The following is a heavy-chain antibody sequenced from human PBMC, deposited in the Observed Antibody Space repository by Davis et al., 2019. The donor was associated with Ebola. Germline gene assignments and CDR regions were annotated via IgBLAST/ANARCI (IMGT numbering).Heavy chain of an antibody. V-gene: IGHV3-13*01. Sequence: GESLKISCAASGFTFSSYDMHWVRQATGKGLEWVSAIGTAGDTYYPGSVKGRFTISRENAKNSLYLQMNSLRAGDTAVYYCARGVLWFGELLSTDYYGMDVWGKGTTVTVSS. CDR1: GFTFSSYD. CDR2: IGTAGDT. J-gene: IGHJ6*04. D-gene: IGHD3-10*01. CDR3: ARGVLWFGELLSTDYYGMDV.